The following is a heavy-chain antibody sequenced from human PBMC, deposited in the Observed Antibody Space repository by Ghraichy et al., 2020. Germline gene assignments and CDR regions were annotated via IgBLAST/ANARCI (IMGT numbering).Heavy chain of an antibody. D-gene: IGHD5-12*01. CDR1: GFTFSRYA. V-gene: IGHV3-23*01. CDR3: AKGIDTITTHDALDI. Sequence: GGSLRLSCAASGFTFSRYAMSWVRQAPGRGLEWVSTIIGSGGYTYYAGSVKGRFTISRDNSKNTLYLQMNSLRADDMAVYYCAKGIDTITTHDALDIWGQGTMATVSS. J-gene: IGHJ3*02. CDR2: IIGSGGYT.